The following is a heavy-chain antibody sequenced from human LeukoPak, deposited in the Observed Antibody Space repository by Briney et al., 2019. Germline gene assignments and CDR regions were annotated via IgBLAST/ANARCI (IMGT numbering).Heavy chain of an antibody. CDR2: INHSGST. CDR3: ASMSDNLYEFDP. D-gene: IGHD3-16*01. V-gene: IGHV4-34*01. Sequence: SETLSLTCTVSGGSISSHYWSWIRQPPGKGLEWIGEINHSGSTNYNPSLKSRVTISVDTSKNQFSLKLSSVTAADTAVYYCASMSDNLYEFDPWGQGTLVTVSS. J-gene: IGHJ5*02. CDR1: GGSISSHY.